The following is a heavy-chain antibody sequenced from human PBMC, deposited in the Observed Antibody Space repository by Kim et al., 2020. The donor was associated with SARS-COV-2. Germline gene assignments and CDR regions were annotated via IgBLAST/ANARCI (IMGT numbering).Heavy chain of an antibody. Sequence: GGSLRLSCAASGFILSSYWVNWVRQAPGRGLEWVACIKEDESQKYYVDSVKGRFTISRDNARNSVYLQMSSLRAEDTAVYYCAINRGEGRWGQGTLVTVSS. CDR2: IKEDESQK. J-gene: IGHJ4*02. D-gene: IGHD3-10*01. V-gene: IGHV3-7*01. CDR1: GFILSSYW. CDR3: AINRGEGR.